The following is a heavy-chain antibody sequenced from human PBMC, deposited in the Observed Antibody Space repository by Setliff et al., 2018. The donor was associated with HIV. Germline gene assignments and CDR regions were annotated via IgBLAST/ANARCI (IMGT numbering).Heavy chain of an antibody. V-gene: IGHV1-69-2*01. CDR2: VDPKYGGT. Sequence: ASVKVSCKIFGDIFTDHYIHWVKQAPGRGLEWMGRVDPKYGGTTYVQKFQGRVTMSADTSIDTAYMELSRLRSEDTALYYCATLGYDVDYWGQGTLVTVSS. CDR3: ATLGYDVDY. J-gene: IGHJ4*02. D-gene: IGHD2-2*01. CDR1: GDIFTDHY.